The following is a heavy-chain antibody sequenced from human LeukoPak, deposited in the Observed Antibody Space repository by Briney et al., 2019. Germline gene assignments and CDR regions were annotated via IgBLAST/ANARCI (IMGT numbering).Heavy chain of an antibody. CDR2: ISYDGSNK. D-gene: IGHD1-26*01. CDR3: ANIGSPDAFDI. J-gene: IGHJ3*02. CDR1: GFTFSSYG. V-gene: IGHV3-30*18. Sequence: GGSLRLSCAASGFTFSSYGMHWVRQAPGKGLEWVAVISYDGSNKYYADSVKGRFTISRDNSKNTLYLQMNSLRAEDTAVYYCANIGSPDAFDIWGQGTMVTVSS.